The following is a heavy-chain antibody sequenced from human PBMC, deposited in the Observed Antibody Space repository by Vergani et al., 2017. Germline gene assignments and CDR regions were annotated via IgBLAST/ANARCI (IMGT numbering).Heavy chain of an antibody. Sequence: QVQLVQSGAEVKKPGSSVKVSCKASGGTFSSYAISWVRPAPGQGLEWMGGIIPIFGTANYAQKFQGRVTITADESTSTAYMELSSLRSEDTAVYYCAQNGYCSSTSCYGLFDYWGQGTLVTVSS. CDR1: GGTFSSYA. V-gene: IGHV1-69*01. CDR2: IIPIFGTA. J-gene: IGHJ4*02. CDR3: AQNGYCSSTSCYGLFDY. D-gene: IGHD2-2*01.